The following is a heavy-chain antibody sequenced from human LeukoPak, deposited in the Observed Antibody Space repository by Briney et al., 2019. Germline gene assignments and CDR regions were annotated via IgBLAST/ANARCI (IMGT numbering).Heavy chain of an antibody. V-gene: IGHV4-59*11. Sequence: SETLSLTCAVSDDSFSSHYWTWIWQPPGKGLEWIGYISYIGSTNYNPSLKSRVTISIDTSKNQFSLKLSSVTAADTAVYYCARDLVTVTKGFDIWGQGTMVSVSS. CDR2: ISYIGST. D-gene: IGHD4-17*01. J-gene: IGHJ3*02. CDR3: ARDLVTVTKGFDI. CDR1: DDSFSSHY.